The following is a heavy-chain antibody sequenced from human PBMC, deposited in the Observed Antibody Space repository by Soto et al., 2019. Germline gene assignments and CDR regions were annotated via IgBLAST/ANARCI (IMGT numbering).Heavy chain of an antibody. J-gene: IGHJ6*02. V-gene: IGHV1-69*12. CDR1: GGTFSSYA. Sequence: QVQLVQSGAEVKKPGSSVKVSCKASGGTFSSYAFNGVRQAPGQGLEGMGGIIPIFATADSAQKFQGRVTITADESTSTAYMELSSLRSEDTAVYYCAQCLLGVNYYYGMDVWGQGTTVTVSS. D-gene: IGHD3-16*01. CDR3: AQCLLGVNYYYGMDV. CDR2: IIPIFATA.